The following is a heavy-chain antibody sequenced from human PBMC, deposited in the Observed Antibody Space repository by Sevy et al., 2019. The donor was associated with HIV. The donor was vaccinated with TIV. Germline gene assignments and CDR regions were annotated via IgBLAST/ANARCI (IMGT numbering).Heavy chain of an antibody. CDR3: ARGIFSYGYWREFDY. Sequence: SETLSLTCTVSGGSISSFYWNWIRQSPGKGLEWIGYISYSGSTNYNPSLKSRVTISVDTSKNQFSLKLSSVTAADTTVYYCARGIFSYGYWREFDYWGQGNLVTVSS. CDR2: ISYSGST. J-gene: IGHJ4*02. D-gene: IGHD5-18*01. CDR1: GGSISSFY. V-gene: IGHV4-59*01.